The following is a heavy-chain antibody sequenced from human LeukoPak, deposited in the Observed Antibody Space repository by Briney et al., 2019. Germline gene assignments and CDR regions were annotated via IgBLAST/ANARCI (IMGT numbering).Heavy chain of an antibody. Sequence: TGGSLRLSCVGAGFTFSDAWMNWVRQASGKGLEWVGRIKSKSDGGTIDYAAPVKGRFTISRDDSRNTLYLQMNSLKTEDTAVYYCTARRQDGWWGQGTLVTVS. CDR1: GFTFSDAW. V-gene: IGHV3-15*01. D-gene: IGHD2-15*01. J-gene: IGHJ4*02. CDR2: IKSKSDGGTI. CDR3: TARRQDGW.